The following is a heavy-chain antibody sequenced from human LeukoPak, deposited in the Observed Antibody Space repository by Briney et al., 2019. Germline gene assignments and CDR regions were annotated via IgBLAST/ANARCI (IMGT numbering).Heavy chain of an antibody. CDR1: GYTFTSYD. CDR3: ARVNPVRGVTYYYMDV. J-gene: IGHJ6*03. D-gene: IGHD3-10*01. Sequence: ASVTVSCKASGYTFTSYDINWVRQATGQGLEWMGWMNPNSGNTNYAQKLQGRVTMTTDTSTSTAYMELSSLRSEDTAVYYCARVNPVRGVTYYYMDVWGKGTTVTISS. CDR2: MNPNSGNT. V-gene: IGHV1-8*02.